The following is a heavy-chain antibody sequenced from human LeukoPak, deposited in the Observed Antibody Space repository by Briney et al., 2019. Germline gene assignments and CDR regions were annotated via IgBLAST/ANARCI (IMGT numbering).Heavy chain of an antibody. J-gene: IGHJ6*02. CDR3: ARDGRFLEWFYGMDV. Sequence: ASVNVSFKGSGYTFTNYAVHWVRQAPGQRLEWLGWINPGNGDTKYSQKFQGRVTITRDTSASTAYMELSSLRSEDTAVYYCARDGRFLEWFYGMDVWGQGTTVTVSS. D-gene: IGHD3-3*01. V-gene: IGHV1-3*01. CDR2: INPGNGDT. CDR1: GYTFTNYA.